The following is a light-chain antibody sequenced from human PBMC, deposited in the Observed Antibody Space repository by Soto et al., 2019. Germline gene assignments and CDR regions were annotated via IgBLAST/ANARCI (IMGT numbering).Light chain of an antibody. CDR2: DDN. CDR1: SSNIGGNS. J-gene: IGLJ2*01. CDR3: AAWDDSLNGVV. Sequence: QSVMTQPPSVSAAPGQKVTISCSGSSSNIGGNSVSWYQQLPGTAPKLLIYDDNKRPSGIPDRFSGSKSGTSASLAISGLQSEDEADYYCAAWDDSLNGVVFGGGTQLTVL. V-gene: IGLV1-51*01.